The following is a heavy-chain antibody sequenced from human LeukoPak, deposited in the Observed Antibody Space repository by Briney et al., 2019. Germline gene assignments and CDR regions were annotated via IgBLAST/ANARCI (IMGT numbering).Heavy chain of an antibody. V-gene: IGHV1-46*01. J-gene: IGHJ4*02. CDR1: GYSFSAYY. D-gene: IGHD4-17*01. CDR3: ARADYGDRPPYY. Sequence: ASVKISCKASGYSFSAYYMHWVRQAPGQGLDWMGVINPSGGSTSYALRFQDRVTVSRDTSTSTVYMELSSLRSEDTAVYYCARADYGDRPPYYWGQGTLVTVSS. CDR2: INPSGGST.